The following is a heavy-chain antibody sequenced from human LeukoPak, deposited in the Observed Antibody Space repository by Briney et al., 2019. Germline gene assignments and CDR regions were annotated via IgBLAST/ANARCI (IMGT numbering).Heavy chain of an antibody. CDR3: ARDRGSGWTNFDY. CDR1: GYTFTGYY. CDR2: INPNSGGT. Sequence: ASVKVSCKASGYTFTGYYMHWVRQAPGQGLEWMGWINPNSGGTNYAQKFQGWVTMTRDTSISTAYMELSSLRSEDTAVYYCARDRGSGWTNFDYWGQGTLVTVSS. D-gene: IGHD6-19*01. J-gene: IGHJ4*02. V-gene: IGHV1-2*04.